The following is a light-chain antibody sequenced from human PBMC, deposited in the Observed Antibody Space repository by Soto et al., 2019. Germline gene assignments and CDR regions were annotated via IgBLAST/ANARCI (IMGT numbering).Light chain of an antibody. CDR3: SSFAGTNYCVV. V-gene: IGLV2-8*01. CDR1: TNDVGGYDH. CDR2: DVT. J-gene: IGLJ2*01. Sequence: QSALTQPPSASGFLGQSVTISCSGITNDVGGYDHVSWFQQHPGKAPKLIIYDVTKRPSGVPDRFSGSRSGNTASLTVSGLQGEDEADYYCSSFAGTNYCVVFGGGTKLTVL.